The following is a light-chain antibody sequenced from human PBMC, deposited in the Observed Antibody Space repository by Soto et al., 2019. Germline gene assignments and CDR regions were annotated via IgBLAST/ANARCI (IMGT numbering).Light chain of an antibody. CDR2: EVS. J-gene: IGLJ2*01. CDR1: SSDIGAYNY. Sequence: QSALTQPASVSGSPGQSITISCTGTSSDIGAYNYVSWYQQHPGEAPKLIIYEVSDRPSGVSNRFSGSKSGNTASLTISGLQAEDEADYYCNSFASNNTLLFGGGTKLTVL. V-gene: IGLV2-14*01. CDR3: NSFASNNTLL.